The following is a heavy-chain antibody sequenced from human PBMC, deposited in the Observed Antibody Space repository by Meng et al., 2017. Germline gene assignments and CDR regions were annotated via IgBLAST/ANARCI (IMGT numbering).Heavy chain of an antibody. V-gene: IGHV3-9*01. CDR3: AKEGPRAGYSSSWYPLVGDFDI. CDR2: ISWKRGSI. Sequence: GGSLRLSCAASGFTFADYAMHGVRQAPGKGREWVSGISWKRGSIGYADSVKGRITISRDNAKNSLYLKMKSLRAEDTAVYYCAKEGPRAGYSSSWYPLVGDFDIWGQGTMVTVSS. J-gene: IGHJ3*02. D-gene: IGHD6-13*01. CDR1: GFTFADYA.